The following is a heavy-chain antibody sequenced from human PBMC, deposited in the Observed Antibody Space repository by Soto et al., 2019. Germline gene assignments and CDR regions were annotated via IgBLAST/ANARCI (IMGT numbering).Heavy chain of an antibody. CDR3: AKEETVLVNYYYYYGMEV. J-gene: IGHJ6*02. CDR2: ISGSGYAT. CDR1: GFTFSSYA. D-gene: IGHD4-17*01. V-gene: IGHV3-23*01. Sequence: EVQLLESGGGLVQPGGSLRLSCAASGFTFSSYAMSWVRQAPGMGLEWVSVISGSGYATYYADSVKGRFTVSRDNSNNTVYLQMNSLRAEDTAVYYCAKEETVLVNYYYYYGMEVWGQGTTVTVSS.